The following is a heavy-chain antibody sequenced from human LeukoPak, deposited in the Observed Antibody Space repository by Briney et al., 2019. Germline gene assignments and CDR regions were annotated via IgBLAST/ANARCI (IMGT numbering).Heavy chain of an antibody. V-gene: IGHV5-51*01. CDR1: GYSFTSYW. J-gene: IGHJ4*02. CDR3: ARRASATEDLDY. CDR2: IYPGDSDT. Sequence: GESLKISCKGSGYSFTSYWIAWVRQMPGKGLEWMGIIYPGDSDTRYRPSFQGQVTISADKSINIAYLQWSSLKASDTAIYYCARRASATEDLDYWGQGTLVTVSS.